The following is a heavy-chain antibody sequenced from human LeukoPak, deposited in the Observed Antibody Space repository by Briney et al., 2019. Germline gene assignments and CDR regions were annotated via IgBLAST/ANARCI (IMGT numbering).Heavy chain of an antibody. Sequence: PSETLSLTCAVYGGSFSGYYWSWIRQPPGKGLEWIGEINHSGSTNYNPSLKSRVTIPVDTSKNQFSLKLSSVTAADTAVYYCARSMVDGIYYGMDVWGQGTTVTVSS. J-gene: IGHJ6*02. CDR3: ARSMVDGIYYGMDV. D-gene: IGHD4/OR15-4a*01. CDR2: INHSGST. V-gene: IGHV4-34*01. CDR1: GGSFSGYY.